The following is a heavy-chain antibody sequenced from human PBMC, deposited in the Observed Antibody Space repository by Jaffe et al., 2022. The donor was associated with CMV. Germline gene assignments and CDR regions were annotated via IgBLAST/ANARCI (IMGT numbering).Heavy chain of an antibody. CDR1: GYSFTSYW. CDR3: ARRDYYYDSSGGRREYFQH. Sequence: EVQLVQSGAEVKKPGESLKISCKGSGYSFTSYWIGWVRQMPGKGLEWMGIIYPGDSDTRYSPSFQGQVTISADKSISTAYLQWSSLKASDTAMYYCARRDYYYDSSGGRREYFQHWGQGTLVTVSS. J-gene: IGHJ1*01. V-gene: IGHV5-51*01. D-gene: IGHD3-22*01. CDR2: IYPGDSDT.